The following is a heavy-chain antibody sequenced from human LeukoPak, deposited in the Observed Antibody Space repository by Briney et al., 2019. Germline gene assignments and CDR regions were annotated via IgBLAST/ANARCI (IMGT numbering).Heavy chain of an antibody. CDR2: ISAYNGNT. CDR1: GYTFTSYG. D-gene: IGHD6-19*01. Sequence: ASVKVSSTASGYTFTSYGISWVRQAPGQGLAWMGWISAYNGNTNYAQKLQGRVTMTTDTSTSTAYTALRSLRSDDTAVYYCARDMQGIAVAGTDYWGQGTLVTVSS. V-gene: IGHV1-18*01. J-gene: IGHJ4*02. CDR3: ARDMQGIAVAGTDY.